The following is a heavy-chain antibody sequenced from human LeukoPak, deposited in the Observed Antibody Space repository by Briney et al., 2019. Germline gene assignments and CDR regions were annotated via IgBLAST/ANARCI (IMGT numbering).Heavy chain of an antibody. Sequence: GGSLRLSCAASGFTVSSNYMSWVRQAPGKGLGWVAVISYDGSNKYYADSVKGRFTISRDNSKNTLYLQMNSLRAEDTAVYYCATLVVVAATDAFDIWGQGTMVTVSS. CDR3: ATLVVVAATDAFDI. CDR1: GFTVSSNY. D-gene: IGHD2-15*01. CDR2: ISYDGSNK. J-gene: IGHJ3*02. V-gene: IGHV3-30*03.